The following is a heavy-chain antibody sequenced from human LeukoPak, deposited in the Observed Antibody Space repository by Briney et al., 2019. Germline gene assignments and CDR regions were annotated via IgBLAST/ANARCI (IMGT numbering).Heavy chain of an antibody. CDR1: GASVSSGRHY. V-gene: IGHV4-61*01. J-gene: IGHJ4*02. Sequence: PSETLSLTCTVSGASVSSGRHYWGWIRQPPGKGLEWIGHFYDGENTHYNPSFKSRVTLSLDTPENQFSLKFSSVTAAGTAVYYCARGRGFGYGVDFWGQGTLVTVST. CDR2: FYDGENT. CDR3: ARGRGFGYGVDF. D-gene: IGHD4/OR15-4a*01.